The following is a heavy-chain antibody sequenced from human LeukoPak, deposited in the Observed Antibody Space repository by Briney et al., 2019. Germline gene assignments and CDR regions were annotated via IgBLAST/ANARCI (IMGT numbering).Heavy chain of an antibody. J-gene: IGHJ4*02. CDR2: ISSSSSYI. V-gene: IGHV3-21*03. CDR3: ARDPPGSSPPLDY. Sequence: GGSLRPSFAASGFPFSSYSMNWVRPAPGKGLEWVSSISSSSSYIYYADSVKGRFTISRDNAKNSLYLQMNSLRAEDTAVYYCARDPPGSSPPLDYWGQGTLVTVSS. CDR1: GFPFSSYS. D-gene: IGHD6-6*01.